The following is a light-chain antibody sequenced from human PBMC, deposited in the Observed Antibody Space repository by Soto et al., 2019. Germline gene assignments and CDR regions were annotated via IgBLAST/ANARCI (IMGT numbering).Light chain of an antibody. J-gene: IGLJ3*02. CDR3: QVWDSSSFHPV. Sequence: SYVVTQPPSVSLTPGQTARIACGGSNIGSKTVHWYQQKPGQAPVLVVFDDSDRPSGIPDRFSGSNSGNTATLTISRVEAGDEADYYCQVWDSSSFHPVFGGGTKVTVL. CDR1: NIGSKT. V-gene: IGLV3-21*02. CDR2: DDS.